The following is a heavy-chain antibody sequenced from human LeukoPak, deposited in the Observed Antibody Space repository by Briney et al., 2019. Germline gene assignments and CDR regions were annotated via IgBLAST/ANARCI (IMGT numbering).Heavy chain of an antibody. CDR3: ARDRYDFWSGDYYYYYGMDV. V-gene: IGHV4-4*02. D-gene: IGHD3-3*01. CDR2: IDHSGRT. J-gene: IGHJ6*02. CDR1: GGSSSSSNW. Sequence: SGTLSLTCAVSGGSSSSSNWWNWVRQPPGKGLEWIGEIDHSGRTNYNPSLKSRVTISVDTSKNQFSLKLSSVTAADTAVYYCARDRYDFWSGDYYYYYGMDVWGQGTTVTVSS.